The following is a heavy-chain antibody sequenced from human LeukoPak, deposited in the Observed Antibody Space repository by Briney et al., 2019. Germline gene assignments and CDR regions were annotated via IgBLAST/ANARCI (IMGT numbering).Heavy chain of an antibody. V-gene: IGHV3-53*01. CDR1: GFXVSSTY. CDR3: ARDNYGGNLDY. Sequence: PGGSLRLSCAASGFXVSSTYISWVRQAPGKGLEWVSVIYTGGSTYYADSVKGRFTISRDNSKNTLYLQMNSLRAEDTAVYYCARDNYGGNLDYWGQGTLVTVSS. D-gene: IGHD4-23*01. CDR2: IYTGGST. J-gene: IGHJ4*02.